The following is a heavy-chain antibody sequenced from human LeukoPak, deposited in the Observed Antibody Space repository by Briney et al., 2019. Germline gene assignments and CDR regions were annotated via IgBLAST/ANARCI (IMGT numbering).Heavy chain of an antibody. D-gene: IGHD2-2*01. V-gene: IGHV4-59*01. CDR3: ARDRKDIVVVPAATHYYYYYGMDV. J-gene: IGHJ6*02. CDR1: GGSISSYY. Sequence: SETLSLTCTVSGGSISSYYWSWIRQPPGKGLEWIGYIYYSGSTNYNPSLKSRVTISVDTSKNQFSQKLSSVTAADTAVYYCARDRKDIVVVPAATHYYYYYGMDVWGQGTTVTVSS. CDR2: IYYSGST.